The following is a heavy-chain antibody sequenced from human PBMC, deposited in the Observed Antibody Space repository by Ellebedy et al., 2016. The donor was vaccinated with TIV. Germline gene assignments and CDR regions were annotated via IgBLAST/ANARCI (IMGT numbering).Heavy chain of an antibody. Sequence: PGGSLRLSCAASRFSFSNAWMNWVRQAPGKGLEWVGRIKSKTDGGTTDYAAPVKGRFTISRDDSKNSLYLQMNSLKTEDTAVYYCARAGADYDSDAFDIWGQGTMVTVSS. CDR2: IKSKTDGGTT. V-gene: IGHV3-15*07. J-gene: IGHJ3*02. CDR3: ARAGADYDSDAFDI. D-gene: IGHD5-12*01. CDR1: RFSFSNAW.